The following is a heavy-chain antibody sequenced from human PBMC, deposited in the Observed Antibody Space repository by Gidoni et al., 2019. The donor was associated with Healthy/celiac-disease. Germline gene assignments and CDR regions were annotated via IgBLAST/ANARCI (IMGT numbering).Heavy chain of an antibody. CDR2: MNPNSGNT. V-gene: IGHV1-8*01. Sequence: QVQLVQSGAEVKKPGASVKVSCKASGYTFTSYDINWVRQATGQGLEWMGWMNPNSGNTGYAQKFQGRVTMTRNTSISTAYMELSSLRSEDTAVYYCARGLGESGYGTPGAFDIWGQGTMVTVSS. CDR1: GYTFTSYD. D-gene: IGHD5-12*01. J-gene: IGHJ3*02. CDR3: ARGLGESGYGTPGAFDI.